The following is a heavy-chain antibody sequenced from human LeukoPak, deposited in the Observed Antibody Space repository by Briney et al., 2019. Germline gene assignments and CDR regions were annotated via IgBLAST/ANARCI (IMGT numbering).Heavy chain of an antibody. Sequence: SETLSLTCTVSGGSISSNSYYWGWIRQPPGKGLEWIGSIYYSGITYYNPSLKSRVTISVDTSKNQFSLKLSSVTAADTAVYYCARVDGYNYGRAFDIWGQGTMVTVSS. CDR2: IYYSGIT. D-gene: IGHD5-24*01. CDR1: GGSISSNSYY. V-gene: IGHV4-39*07. J-gene: IGHJ3*02. CDR3: ARVDGYNYGRAFDI.